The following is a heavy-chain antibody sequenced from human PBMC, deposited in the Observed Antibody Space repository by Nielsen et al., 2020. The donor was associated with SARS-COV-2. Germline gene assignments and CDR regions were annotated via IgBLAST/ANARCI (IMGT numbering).Heavy chain of an antibody. J-gene: IGHJ5*02. D-gene: IGHD1-7*01. Sequence: VRQAPGKGLEWVAVISYDGSNKYYADSVKGRFTISRDNAKNSLYLQMNSLRAEDTAVYYCARDRVDITGTTIWFDPWGQGTLVTVSS. V-gene: IGHV3-33*05. CDR3: ARDRVDITGTTIWFDP. CDR2: ISYDGSNK.